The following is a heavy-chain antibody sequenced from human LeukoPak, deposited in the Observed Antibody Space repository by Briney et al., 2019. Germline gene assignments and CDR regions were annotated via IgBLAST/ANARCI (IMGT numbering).Heavy chain of an antibody. CDR2: ISWDGGRT. D-gene: IGHD4-17*01. V-gene: IGHV3-43*01. CDR1: GLTFDDYS. Sequence: GGSLRPSCAASGLTFDDYSMHWVRQAPGKGLEWVSLISWDGGRTHYADSVKGRFTISRDNRRNSLYLQINSLRTEGTALYYCAKDRGGLTTVTSGAFDIWGQGTLVTVSS. J-gene: IGHJ3*02. CDR3: AKDRGGLTTVTSGAFDI.